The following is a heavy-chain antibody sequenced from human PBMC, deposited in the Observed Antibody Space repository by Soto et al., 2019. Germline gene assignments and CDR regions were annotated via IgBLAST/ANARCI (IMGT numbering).Heavy chain of an antibody. CDR3: ARDRSGSQYYYYYYMDV. V-gene: IGHV3-7*01. D-gene: IGHD6-19*01. CDR1: GFTFSSYW. J-gene: IGHJ6*03. Sequence: GGSLRLSCAASGFTFSSYWMSWVRQAPGKGLEWVANIKQDGSEKYYVDSVKGRFTISRDNAKNSLYLQMNSLRAEDTAVYYCARDRSGSQYYYYYYMDVWGKGTTVTVSS. CDR2: IKQDGSEK.